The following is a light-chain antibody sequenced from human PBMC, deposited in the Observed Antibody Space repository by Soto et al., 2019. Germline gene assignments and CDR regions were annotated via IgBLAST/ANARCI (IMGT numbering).Light chain of an antibody. CDR3: QQYGSSPT. J-gene: IGKJ1*01. V-gene: IGKV3-20*01. Sequence: EIVLTQSPATLSLSPGETATLSCRASQTVSANSLAWYQRKPGQAPRLLIYSASSRATGIPDRFSGSGSGTDFTLTISRLEPEDFAVYFCQQYGSSPTFGQGSKVEIK. CDR2: SAS. CDR1: QTVSANS.